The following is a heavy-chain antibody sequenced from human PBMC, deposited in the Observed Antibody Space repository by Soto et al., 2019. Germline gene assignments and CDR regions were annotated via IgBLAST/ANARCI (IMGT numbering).Heavy chain of an antibody. CDR2: ISYDGSNI. CDR1: GFTFCCSG. V-gene: IGHV3-30*18. D-gene: IGHD1-1*01. CDR3: AKELGRAWTYEY. Sequence: GALGPSCGVSGFTFCCSGMHWVRQAPGKGLEGVAVISYDGSNIYYSYSVKGRFTVSRDNSKNTMYLQMNSLRAEDTAVYYCAKELGRAWTYEYWGQGTLDNVS. J-gene: IGHJ4*02.